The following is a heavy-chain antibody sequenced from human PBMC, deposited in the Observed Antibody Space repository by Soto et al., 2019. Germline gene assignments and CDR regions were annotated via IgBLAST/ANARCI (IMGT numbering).Heavy chain of an antibody. CDR1: GGTVSSYA. D-gene: IGHD2-2*01. CDR2: IIPISDTT. Sequence: QVQLVQSGAEVKNPGSSFKVSFKASGGTVSSYAISWGRQAPGQGLEWMGGIIPISDTTNYAQKFQGRVTITADESTSTAYMELSSLRSEDTAVYYCARSQGSSTSLEIYYYYYYGMDVWGQGTTVTVSS. J-gene: IGHJ6*02. V-gene: IGHV1-69*01. CDR3: ARSQGSSTSLEIYYYYYYGMDV.